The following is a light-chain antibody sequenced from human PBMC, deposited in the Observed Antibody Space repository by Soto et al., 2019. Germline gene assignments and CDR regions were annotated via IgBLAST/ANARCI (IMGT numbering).Light chain of an antibody. Sequence: EIVLTQSPGTLSLSPGERATLFCRASQSVGSTYLAWYQQRPGQPPRLLMSGASTRASGIPDRFSGSGSGTDFSLTISRLEPEDFAGYFWQQGESLPPPFGGGTKGDIK. CDR2: GAS. V-gene: IGKV3-20*01. J-gene: IGKJ4*01. CDR1: QSVGSTY. CDR3: QQGESLPPP.